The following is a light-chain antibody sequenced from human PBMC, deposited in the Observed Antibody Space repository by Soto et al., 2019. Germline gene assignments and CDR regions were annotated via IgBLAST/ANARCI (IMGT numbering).Light chain of an antibody. CDR2: GAT. CDR3: HHFGNSPET. Sequence: EVVLTQSPGTLSLSPGERATLSCRASQSVADSYLAWYQQKPGRAPRLLFYGATRRATGIPERFSGSGSGTDFTLTISTLEPDDFAVYYCHHFGNSPETFCQGTTV. CDR1: QSVADSY. V-gene: IGKV3-20*01. J-gene: IGKJ1*01.